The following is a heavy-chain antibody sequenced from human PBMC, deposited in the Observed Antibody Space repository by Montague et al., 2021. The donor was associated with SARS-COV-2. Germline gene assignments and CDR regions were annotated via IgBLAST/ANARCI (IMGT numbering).Heavy chain of an antibody. CDR2: INHSGST. CDR3: ARIVRVHYYYYYGMDV. Sequence: SETLSLTCAVYDGSFSGYYWSWIRQPPGKGLEWIGEINHSGSTNYNPSLKSRVTISVDTSKNQFSLKLSSVTAADTAVYYCARIVRVHYYYYYGMDVWGQGTTVTVSS. D-gene: IGHD2-8*02. V-gene: IGHV4-34*01. CDR1: DGSFSGYY. J-gene: IGHJ6*02.